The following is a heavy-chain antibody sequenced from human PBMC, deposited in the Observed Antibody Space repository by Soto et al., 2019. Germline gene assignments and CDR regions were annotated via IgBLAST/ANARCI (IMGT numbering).Heavy chain of an antibody. CDR3: ARDRVRFSATTRSYYYNGMDV. V-gene: IGHV3-53*01. Sequence: GSLSLSCAASGFTVSSNYMSWVRQAPGKGLEWVSVVYSDGRTYYADSVKGRFSISRDNSKNTLYLQMNSLRAEDTAVYYCARDRVRFSATTRSYYYNGMDVWGQGTTVTVSS. CDR1: GFTVSSNY. D-gene: IGHD2-15*01. CDR2: VYSDGRT. J-gene: IGHJ6*02.